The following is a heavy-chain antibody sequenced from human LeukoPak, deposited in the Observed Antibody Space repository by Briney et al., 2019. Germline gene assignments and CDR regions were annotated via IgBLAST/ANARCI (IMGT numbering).Heavy chain of an antibody. D-gene: IGHD4-23*01. Sequence: PGGSLRLSCAASGFTFSNAWMSWVHQPPGKGLEWVGRIKSKTDGGTTDYAAPVKGRFTISRDDSKNTLYLQMNSLKTEDTAVYYCTTYVYGGNLGGWFDPWGQGTLVTVSS. CDR3: TTYVYGGNLGGWFDP. CDR2: IKSKTDGGTT. V-gene: IGHV3-15*01. CDR1: GFTFSNAW. J-gene: IGHJ5*02.